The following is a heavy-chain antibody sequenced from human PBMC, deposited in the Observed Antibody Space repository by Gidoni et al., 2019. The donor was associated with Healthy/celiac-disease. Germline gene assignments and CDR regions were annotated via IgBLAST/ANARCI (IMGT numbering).Heavy chain of an antibody. Sequence: EVQLVESGGGLVQPGRSLKLSCTASGLPFGDYAMSWFRQAPGKGLEWVGFIRSKAYGGTTEYAASVKGRFTISRDDSKSIAYLQMNSLKTEDTAVYYCTRDRVVGPDVWGKGTTVTVSS. CDR2: IRSKAYGGTT. J-gene: IGHJ6*04. CDR3: TRDRVVGPDV. V-gene: IGHV3-49*03. CDR1: GLPFGDYA.